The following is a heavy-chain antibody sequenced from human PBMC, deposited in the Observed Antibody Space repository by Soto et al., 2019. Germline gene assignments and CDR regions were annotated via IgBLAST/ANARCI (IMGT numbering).Heavy chain of an antibody. V-gene: IGHV1-46*03. CDR2: INPSGGST. CDR1: GYTFTSYY. CDR3: ARICSIAVAGCAFDI. Sequence: GASVKVSCKASGYTFTSYYMHWVRQAPGQGLEWMGIINPSGGSTSYAQKFQGRVTMTRDTSTSTVYMELSSLRSEDTAVYYCARICSIAVAGCAFDIWGQGTMVTVSS. D-gene: IGHD6-19*01. J-gene: IGHJ3*02.